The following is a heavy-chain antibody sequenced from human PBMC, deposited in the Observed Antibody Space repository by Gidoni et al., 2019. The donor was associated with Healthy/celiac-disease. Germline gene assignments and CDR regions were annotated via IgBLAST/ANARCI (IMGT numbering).Heavy chain of an antibody. Sequence: EVQLVESGGGLVKPGGSLSLSCAASGFTFSSYSMNWVRQAPGKGLEWVASISSSSSYIYYADSVKGRFTISRDNAKNSLYLQMNSLRAEDTAVYYCAREGSGSYYNPYYYYYGMDVWGQGTTVTVSS. J-gene: IGHJ6*02. CDR3: AREGSGSYYNPYYYYYGMDV. D-gene: IGHD1-26*01. V-gene: IGHV3-21*01. CDR2: ISSSSSYI. CDR1: GFTFSSYS.